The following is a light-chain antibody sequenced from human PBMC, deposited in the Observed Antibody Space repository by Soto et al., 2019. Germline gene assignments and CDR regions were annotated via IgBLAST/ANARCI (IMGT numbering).Light chain of an antibody. V-gene: IGKV3-20*01. CDR1: QSVSSSY. Sequence: EIVLTQSPGTLSLSPGERATLSCRASQSVSSSYLAWYQQRPGQAPRLLIYGASNRATGIPDRFSGSGSGTDFTLLISRLEPEDFAVYYCQQYGSSPSWTFGQGTKVEIK. J-gene: IGKJ1*01. CDR3: QQYGSSPSWT. CDR2: GAS.